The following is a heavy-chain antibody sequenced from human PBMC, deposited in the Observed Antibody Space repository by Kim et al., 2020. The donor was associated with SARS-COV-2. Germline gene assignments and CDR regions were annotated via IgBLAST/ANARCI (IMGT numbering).Heavy chain of an antibody. Sequence: SVKVSCKASGGTFSSYAISWVRQAPGQGLEWMGGIIPIFGTANYAQKFQGRVTITADESTSTAYMELSSLRSEDTAVYYCATSNGYSSGWYNDKYYYYGMDVWGQGTTVTVSS. CDR2: IIPIFGTA. D-gene: IGHD6-19*01. V-gene: IGHV1-69*13. CDR1: GGTFSSYA. J-gene: IGHJ6*02. CDR3: ATSNGYSSGWYNDKYYYYGMDV.